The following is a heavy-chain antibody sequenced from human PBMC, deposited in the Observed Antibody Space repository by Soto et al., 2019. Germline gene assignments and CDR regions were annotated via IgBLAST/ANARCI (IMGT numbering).Heavy chain of an antibody. CDR2: MNPNSGNT. CDR1: GYTFTSYA. Sequence: ASVKVSCKASGYTFTSYAMHWVRQAPGQRLEWMGWMNPNSGNTGYAQKFQGRVTMTRNTSISTAYMELSSLRSEDTAVYYCARGIAARPRVGRNYYYMDVWGKGTTVTVSS. CDR3: ARGIAARPRVGRNYYYMDV. D-gene: IGHD6-6*01. V-gene: IGHV1-8*02. J-gene: IGHJ6*03.